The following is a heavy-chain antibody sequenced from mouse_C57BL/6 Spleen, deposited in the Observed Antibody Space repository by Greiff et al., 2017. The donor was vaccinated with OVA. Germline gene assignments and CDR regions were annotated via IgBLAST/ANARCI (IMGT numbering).Heavy chain of an antibody. CDR1: GYTFTDYE. Sequence: VQVVESGAELVRPGASVTLSCKASGYTFTDYEMHWVKQTPVHGLEWIGAIDPETGGTAYNQKFKGKAILTADKSSSTAYMELRSLTSEDSAVYYCTRSGEDYWGQGTTLTVSS. V-gene: IGHV1-15*01. CDR2: IDPETGGT. CDR3: TRSGEDY. J-gene: IGHJ2*01.